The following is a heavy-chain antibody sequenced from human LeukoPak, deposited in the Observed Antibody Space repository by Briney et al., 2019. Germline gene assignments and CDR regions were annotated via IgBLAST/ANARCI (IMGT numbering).Heavy chain of an antibody. CDR2: ISSSSSYI. J-gene: IGHJ4*02. CDR3: AKLPFGSGSYYKEGQTDY. CDR1: GFTFSSYS. Sequence: GGSLRLSCAASGFTFSSYSMNWVRQAPGKGLEWVSSISSSSSYIYYADSVKGRFTISRDNAKNSLYLQMNSLRAEDTAVYYCAKLPFGSGSYYKEGQTDYWGQGTLVTVSS. V-gene: IGHV3-21*01. D-gene: IGHD3-10*01.